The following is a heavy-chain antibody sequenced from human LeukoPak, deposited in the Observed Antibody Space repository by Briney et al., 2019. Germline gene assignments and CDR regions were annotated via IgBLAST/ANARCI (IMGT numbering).Heavy chain of an antibody. D-gene: IGHD6-6*01. CDR3: ARAPSSSANYFDY. Sequence: DSVRGRFTISRDNAKSSVYLQMNSLRAEDTAVYYCARAPSSSANYFDYWGQGTLVTVSS. V-gene: IGHV3-7*01. J-gene: IGHJ4*02.